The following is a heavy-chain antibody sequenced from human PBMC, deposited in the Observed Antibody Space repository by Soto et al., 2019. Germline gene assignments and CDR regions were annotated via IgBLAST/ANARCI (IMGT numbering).Heavy chain of an antibody. CDR2: ISSSSSYI. V-gene: IGHV3-21*01. J-gene: IGHJ3*01. D-gene: IGHD3-22*01. Sequence: EVQLVESGGGLVKPGGSLRLSCAASGFTFSSYSMNWVRQAPGKGLEWVSTISSSSSYIYYADSVKGRFTISRDNSKNSLCLQMNSLRAEDTAVYYGARVFADYDSSPWDFWGQGTMVTVSS. CDR1: GFTFSSYS. CDR3: ARVFADYDSSPWDF.